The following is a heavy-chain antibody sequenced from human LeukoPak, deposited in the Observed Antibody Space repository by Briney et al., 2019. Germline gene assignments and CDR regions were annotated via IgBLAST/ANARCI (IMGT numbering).Heavy chain of an antibody. CDR3: ARREGRRFDY. D-gene: IGHD3-3*01. Sequence: SETLSLTCTVSGGSISSSSYYWGWIRQPPGKGLEWIGSIYYSGSTYYNPSLKSRVTISVDTSKNQFSLKLSSVTAADTAVYYCARREGRRFDYWGQGTLLTVSS. CDR1: GGSISSSSYY. CDR2: IYYSGST. J-gene: IGHJ4*02. V-gene: IGHV4-39*01.